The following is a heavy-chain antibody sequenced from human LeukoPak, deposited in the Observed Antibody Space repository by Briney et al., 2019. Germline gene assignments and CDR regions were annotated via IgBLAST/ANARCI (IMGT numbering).Heavy chain of an antibody. Sequence: ASVKVSCKASGYTFTGYYIHWVRQAPGQGLEWMGGLNPDTGSTNYAQKFQARVIMTRDTSINTAYMELRRLRYDDTAIYFCARESFSGSGGLNWFAPWGQGTLVTVSA. CDR3: ARESFSGSGGLNWFAP. J-gene: IGHJ5*02. V-gene: IGHV1-2*02. CDR1: GYTFTGYY. CDR2: LNPDTGST. D-gene: IGHD3-10*01.